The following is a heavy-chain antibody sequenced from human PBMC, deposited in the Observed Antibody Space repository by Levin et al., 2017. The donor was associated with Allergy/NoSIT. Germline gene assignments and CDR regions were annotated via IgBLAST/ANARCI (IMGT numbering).Heavy chain of an antibody. CDR2: IIPIFGTA. CDR1: GGTFSSYA. CDR3: ARDRYEVLRFLEWTHDAFDI. Sequence: GASVKVSCKASGGTFSSYAISWVRQAPGQGLEWMGGIIPIFGTANYAQKFQGRVTITADKSTSTAYMELSSLRSEDTAVYYCARDRYEVLRFLEWTHDAFDIWGQGTMVTVSS. V-gene: IGHV1-69*06. J-gene: IGHJ3*02. D-gene: IGHD3-3*01.